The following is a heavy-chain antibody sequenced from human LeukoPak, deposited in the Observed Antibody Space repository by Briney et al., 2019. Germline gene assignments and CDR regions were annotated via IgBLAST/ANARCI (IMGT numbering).Heavy chain of an antibody. V-gene: IGHV1-69*05. CDR3: ARDRAESIVGATVDAFDI. D-gene: IGHD1-26*01. CDR2: IIPIFGTA. J-gene: IGHJ3*02. Sequence: ASVKVSCKASGGIFSSYAISWVRQDPGQGLEWMGGIIPIFGTANYAQKFQGRVTITTDESTSTAYMELSSLRSEDTAVYYCARDRAESIVGATVDAFDIWGQGTMVTVSS. CDR1: GGIFSSYA.